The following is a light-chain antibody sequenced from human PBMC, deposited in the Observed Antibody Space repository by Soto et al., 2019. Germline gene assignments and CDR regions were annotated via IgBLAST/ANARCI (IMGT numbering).Light chain of an antibody. CDR2: AAS. CDR1: QGIGSW. Sequence: DIQLTQSPSSVSASVGVRVTISCRARQGIGSWLAWYQQKPGEAPKLLIYAASSLQSGVPSRFSGSGSGTDFTLTISSLQPGDFATYYCQQANSFPPKITFGQGTRLEIK. CDR3: QQANSFPPKIT. J-gene: IGKJ5*01. V-gene: IGKV1-12*01.